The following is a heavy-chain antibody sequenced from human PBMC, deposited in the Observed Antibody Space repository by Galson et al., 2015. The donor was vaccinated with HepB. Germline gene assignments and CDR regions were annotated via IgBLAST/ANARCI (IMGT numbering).Heavy chain of an antibody. CDR1: GYSFTRYW. CDR3: ARQRHGSGSSDYGMDV. CDR2: IYPDDSDT. V-gene: IGHV5-51*01. Sequence: SGAEVKKPGESLKISCKGSGYSFTRYWIGWVRQMPGKGLEWMGIIYPDDSDTRYGPSFQGQVTMSADKSIRTAYLQWSSLKASDTAIYYCARQRHGSGSSDYGMDVWGQGTTVTVSS. D-gene: IGHD3-10*01. J-gene: IGHJ6*02.